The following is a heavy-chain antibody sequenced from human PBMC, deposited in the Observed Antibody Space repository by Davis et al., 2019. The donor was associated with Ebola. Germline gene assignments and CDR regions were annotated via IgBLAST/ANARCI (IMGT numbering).Heavy chain of an antibody. J-gene: IGHJ4*02. CDR2: TNGDRGRI. CDR3: AKAKFSGSALIGH. CDR1: GFTFGDYT. Sequence: GESLKISCATSGFTFGDYTMHWVRQAPGKGLEWVSFTNGDRGRIDYADSVKGRFTISGDNSKNSLYLQMNSLTTEDTALYYCAKAKFSGSALIGHWGQGTLVTVSS. D-gene: IGHD1-26*01. V-gene: IGHV3-43*02.